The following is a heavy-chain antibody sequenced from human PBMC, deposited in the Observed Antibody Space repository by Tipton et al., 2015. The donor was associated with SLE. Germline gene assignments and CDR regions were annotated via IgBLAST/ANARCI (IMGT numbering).Heavy chain of an antibody. J-gene: IGHJ5*02. CDR2: VYFDGST. CDR3: ARASFFDERSSGMGWFDP. D-gene: IGHD1-1*01. V-gene: IGHV4-59*12. Sequence: TLSLTCTVSADSFTHYHWSWIRQSPGKGLEWIGYVYFDGSTNYNPSLKSRVTISVDTSKNQFSLKLKSVSAADTAVYYCARASFFDERSSGMGWFDPWGPGALVTVSS. CDR1: ADSFTHYH.